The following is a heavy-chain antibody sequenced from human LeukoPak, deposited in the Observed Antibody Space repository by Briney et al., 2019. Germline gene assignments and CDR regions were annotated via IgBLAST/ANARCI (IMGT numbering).Heavy chain of an antibody. CDR1: AFIISDNF. D-gene: IGHD6-19*01. CDR3: ARDSSGTQVFDL. J-gene: IGHJ4*02. V-gene: IGHV3-53*01. Sequence: GGSLRLPCAASAFIISDNFMDWVRQAPGKGLEWVSVIYRDGGTYYADSVKGRFTISRDNSKNTLYLQMNSLSAEDTAVYYCARDSSGTQVFDLWGPGALVTVSS. CDR2: IYRDGGT.